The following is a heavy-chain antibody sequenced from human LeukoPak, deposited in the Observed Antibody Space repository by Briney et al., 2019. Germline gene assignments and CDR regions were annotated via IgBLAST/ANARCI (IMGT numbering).Heavy chain of an antibody. Sequence: PGGSLRLSCAASGFTFSSYAMSWVRQAPGKGLEWVSGISGSGGSTYYASSVKGRFTISRDNSKNTLYLQRNSLRAEDTAVYYCAKGMVRGVMLALCGYFDYWGQGTLVTVSS. CDR2: ISGSGGST. CDR1: GFTFSSYA. CDR3: AKGMVRGVMLALCGYFDY. J-gene: IGHJ4*02. V-gene: IGHV3-23*01. D-gene: IGHD3-10*01.